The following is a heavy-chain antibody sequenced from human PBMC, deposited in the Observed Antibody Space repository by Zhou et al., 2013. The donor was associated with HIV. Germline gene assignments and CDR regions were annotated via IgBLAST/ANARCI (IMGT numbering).Heavy chain of an antibody. CDR2: FDPDDGQT. Sequence: QVQLVQSGAEVRKPGASVRVSCKVSGYTLSEMSVLWVRLTPGNGPEWMGRFDPDDGQTVYAQKFQDRVLMTGDKSTDTAYMDLRGLTSDDTAVYYCAIDRLLEERLEHALAIWGRGTIVSVSS. V-gene: IGHV1-24*01. CDR1: GYTLSEMS. J-gene: IGHJ3*02. D-gene: IGHD3-16*01. CDR3: AIDRLLEERLEHALAI.